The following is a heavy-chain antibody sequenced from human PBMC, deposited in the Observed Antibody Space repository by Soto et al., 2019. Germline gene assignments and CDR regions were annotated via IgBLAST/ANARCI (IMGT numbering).Heavy chain of an antibody. V-gene: IGHV1-18*01. CDR3: ARERSTGLLLLGLGYFDY. CDR1: GYTFASYG. Sequence: GASVKVSSKASGYTFASYGISWVRQAPGQGLEWMGWISAYNGNTNYAQKLQGRVTMTTDTSTSTAYMELRSLRSDDTAVYYCARERSTGLLLLGLGYFDYWGQGTLVTVSS. CDR2: ISAYNGNT. D-gene: IGHD3-16*01. J-gene: IGHJ4*02.